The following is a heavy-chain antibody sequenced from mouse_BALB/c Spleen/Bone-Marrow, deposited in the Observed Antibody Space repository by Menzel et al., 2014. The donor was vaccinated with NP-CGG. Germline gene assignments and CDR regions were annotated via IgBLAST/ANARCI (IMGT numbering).Heavy chain of an antibody. CDR2: ISSGGGYT. V-gene: IGHV5-6*02. Sequence: VKVEESGGDLVKPGGSLKLSCAASGFTFSTYGMSWVRQTPDKRLEWVATISSGGGYTYYPDSVKGRFTISRDNANNTLYLQMSSLKSEDTAMYYCTRQRNWDHYAMDYWGQGTSVTVSS. CDR3: TRQRNWDHYAMDY. J-gene: IGHJ4*01. D-gene: IGHD4-1*01. CDR1: GFTFSTYG.